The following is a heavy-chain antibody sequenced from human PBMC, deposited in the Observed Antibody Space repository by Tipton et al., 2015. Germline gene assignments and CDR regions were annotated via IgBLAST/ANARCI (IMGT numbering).Heavy chain of an antibody. D-gene: IGHD6-13*01. V-gene: IGHV4-34*01. Sequence: GESFSKYYWSWIRQSPGKGLEWIGEINDSGKSNYNPSLKSRVTISVDTSKNQFSLKLSSVTAADTAVYYCARDGPYSSTWDFDYWGQGTLVTVSS. J-gene: IGHJ4*02. CDR1: GESFSKYY. CDR3: ARDGPYSSTWDFDY. CDR2: INDSGKS.